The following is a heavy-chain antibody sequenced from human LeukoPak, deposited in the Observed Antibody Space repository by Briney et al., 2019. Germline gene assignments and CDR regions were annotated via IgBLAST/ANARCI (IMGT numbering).Heavy chain of an antibody. CDR2: ISAYNGNT. D-gene: IGHD2-2*01. CDR1: GYTFTSYG. J-gene: IGHJ4*02. CDR3: ARDPHDIVVVPAAMGVDY. V-gene: IGHV1-18*01. Sequence: ASVKLSCKASGYTFTSYGISWVRQAPGQGLEWMGWISAYNGNTNYAQKLQGRVTMTTDTSTSTAYMELRSLRSDDTAVYYCARDPHDIVVVPAAMGVDYWGQGTLVTVSS.